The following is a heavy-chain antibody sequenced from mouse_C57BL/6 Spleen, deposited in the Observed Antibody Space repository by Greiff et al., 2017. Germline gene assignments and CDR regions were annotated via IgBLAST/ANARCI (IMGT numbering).Heavy chain of an antibody. V-gene: IGHV10-1*01. CDR1: GFSFNTYA. CDR2: IRSKSNNYAT. Sequence: EVHLVESGGGLVQPKGSLKLSCAASGFSFNTYAMNWVRQAPGKGSEWVARIRSKSNNYATYYADSVKDRFTISRDDSESMLYLQMNNLKTEDTAMYYCVRHRTYYYAMDYWGQGTSVTVSS. J-gene: IGHJ4*01. CDR3: VRHRTYYYAMDY.